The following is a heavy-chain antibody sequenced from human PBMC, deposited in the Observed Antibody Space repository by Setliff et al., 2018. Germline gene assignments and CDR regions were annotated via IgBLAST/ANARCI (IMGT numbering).Heavy chain of an antibody. CDR3: VRLVRYCSKTACQRISGEEV. V-gene: IGHV1-18*01. D-gene: IGHD3-10*01. CDR2: ISGYSGKT. Sequence: AASVKVSCKTSTYALTDSVVSWVRQAPGHGLEWVGWISGYSGKTYYEQRLQDRVTLTTDTSTNTFYLELRGLTSDDTALYYCVRLVRYCSKTACQRISGEEVWGQGTLVTVSS. J-gene: IGHJ4*02. CDR1: TYALTDSV.